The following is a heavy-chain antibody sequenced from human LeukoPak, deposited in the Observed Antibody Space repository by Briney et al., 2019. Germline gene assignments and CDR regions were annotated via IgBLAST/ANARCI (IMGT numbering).Heavy chain of an antibody. J-gene: IGHJ5*02. D-gene: IGHD3-16*01. V-gene: IGHV4-34*01. CDR2: VSPGGST. Sequence: SETLSLTFAMHSESSGGDDWTWIRQPPGKGLEWIGEVSPGGSTRYNPSLRSRVTISLDTSRSRFSLRLSSVTAADTGVYYCARDGGTRLGFDPWGQGTLVTVSS. CDR1: SESSGGDD. CDR3: ARDGGTRLGFDP.